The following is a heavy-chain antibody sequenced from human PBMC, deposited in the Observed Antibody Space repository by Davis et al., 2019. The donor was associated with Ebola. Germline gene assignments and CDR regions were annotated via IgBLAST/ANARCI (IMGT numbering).Heavy chain of an antibody. CDR3: ARYYGSGSYGGGWFDS. CDR2: IYYSGST. CDR1: GGSISSSSYY. Sequence: MPSETLSLTCTVSGGSISSSSYYWGWIRQPPGKGLEWIGSIYYSGSTYYNPSLKSRVTISVDTSKNQFSLKLSSVTAADTAVYYCARYYGSGSYGGGWFDSWGQGTLVTVSS. D-gene: IGHD3-10*01. J-gene: IGHJ5*01. V-gene: IGHV4-39*07.